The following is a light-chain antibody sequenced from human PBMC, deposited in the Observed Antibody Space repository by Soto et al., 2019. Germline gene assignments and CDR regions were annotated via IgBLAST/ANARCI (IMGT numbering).Light chain of an antibody. CDR3: QVWDTGSDHLV. Sequence: SYELTQPPSVAVAPGETASITCGGNNIGSKSVHWYQQKPGQAPVLVIYYDNDRPSGIPERFSGSNSGNTATLTISRVEAGDEGDYYCQVWDTGSDHLVFGGGTKLTVL. CDR1: NIGSKS. CDR2: YDN. V-gene: IGLV3-21*04. J-gene: IGLJ2*01.